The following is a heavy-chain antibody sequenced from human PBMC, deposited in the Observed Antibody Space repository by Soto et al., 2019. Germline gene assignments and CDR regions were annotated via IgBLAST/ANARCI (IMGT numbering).Heavy chain of an antibody. CDR3: TRSHSGWGDEY. J-gene: IGHJ4*02. CDR2: IYYNGSA. D-gene: IGHD5-12*01. Sequence: QVQLQESGPGLVKPSQTLSLTCTVSSGSVNSGGYYWSWIRQHPGKGLEWIGYIYYNGSAYYNPSLKSRVTISVDTSKNQFSLNLNSVTAADTAVYYCTRSHSGWGDEYWGRGLLVTVSS. V-gene: IGHV4-31*03. CDR1: SGSVNSGGYY.